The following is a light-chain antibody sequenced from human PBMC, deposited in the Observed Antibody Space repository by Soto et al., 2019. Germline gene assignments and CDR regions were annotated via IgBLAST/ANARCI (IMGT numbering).Light chain of an antibody. J-gene: IGKJ4*01. CDR3: QQRSSWPLT. Sequence: EIVLTQSPATLSLSPGERATLSCRASQSVSSNLAWYQQKHGQAPRLLIYDASNRATGIPARFSGSGSGTDFTLTISSLEPEDFAVYYCQQRSSWPLTFGGGTKVEIK. V-gene: IGKV3-11*01. CDR2: DAS. CDR1: QSVSSN.